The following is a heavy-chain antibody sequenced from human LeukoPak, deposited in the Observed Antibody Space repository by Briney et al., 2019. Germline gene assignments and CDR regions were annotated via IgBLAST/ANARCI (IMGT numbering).Heavy chain of an antibody. CDR1: GGSISSSSYY. CDR3: ARLGSSWSHFDY. D-gene: IGHD6-13*01. J-gene: IGHJ4*02. V-gene: IGHV4-39*01. Sequence: SETLSLTCTVSGGSISSSSYYWGWIRQPPGKGLEWIGSIYYSGSTYYNPSPKSRVTISVDTSKNQFSLKLSSVTAADTAVYYCARLGSSWSHFDYWGQGTLVTVSS. CDR2: IYYSGST.